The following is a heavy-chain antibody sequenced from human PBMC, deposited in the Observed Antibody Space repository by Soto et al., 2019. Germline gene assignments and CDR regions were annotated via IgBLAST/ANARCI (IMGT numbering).Heavy chain of an antibody. CDR2: ISGSGTYT. J-gene: IGHJ4*02. CDR3: AKRSSSSTFDY. Sequence: PGGSLRLSCAASGFTFSSYAMSWVRQAPGKGLEWVSSISGSGTYTYFAESVKGRCTISRDNAKNSLDLLVNSLTAEDTAVYYCAKRSSSSTFDYWGQGTLVTVSS. V-gene: IGHV3-23*01. CDR1: GFTFSSYA. D-gene: IGHD6-6*01.